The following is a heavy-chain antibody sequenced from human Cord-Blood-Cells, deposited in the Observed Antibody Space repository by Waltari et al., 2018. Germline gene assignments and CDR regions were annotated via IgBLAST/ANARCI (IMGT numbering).Heavy chain of an antibody. CDR1: GGSLSAYY. V-gene: IGHV4-34*01. Sequence: QVQLQQWGAGLLKPPETLSLTCAVYGGSLSAYYWSWSRQPPGKGLEWIGEINHSGSTNYNPSLKSRVTISVDTSKNQFSLKLSSVTAADTAVYYCAKGNYSGSYFDYWGQGTLVTVSS. CDR2: INHSGST. J-gene: IGHJ4*02. CDR3: AKGNYSGSYFDY. D-gene: IGHD1-26*01.